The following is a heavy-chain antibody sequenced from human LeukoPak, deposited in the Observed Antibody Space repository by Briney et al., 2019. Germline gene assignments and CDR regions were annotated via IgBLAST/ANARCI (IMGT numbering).Heavy chain of an antibody. CDR2: FDPEDGET. J-gene: IGHJ5*02. D-gene: IGHD3-22*01. CDR3: ARGYNYYDSSAMYNP. Sequence: ASVKVSCKVSGYTLTELSMHWVRQAPGKGLEWMGGFDPEDGETIYAQKFQGRVTMTEDTSTDTAYMELSSLGSEDTAVYYCARGYNYYDSSAMYNPWGQGTLVTVSS. V-gene: IGHV1-24*01. CDR1: GYTLTELS.